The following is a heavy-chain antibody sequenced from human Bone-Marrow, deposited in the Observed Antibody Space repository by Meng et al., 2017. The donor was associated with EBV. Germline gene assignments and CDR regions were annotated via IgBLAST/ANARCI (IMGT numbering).Heavy chain of an antibody. CDR1: GYTFSSYD. Sequence: QVHLVQCGAEVKKPGASVKVSCKASGYTFSSYDIHWVRQATGQGLEWMGWMNPNSGNTGYAQKFQDRVTMTRNTSISTAYMELSSLRSEDTAVYYCARGTYDRPVDPWGQGTLVTVSS. CDR3: ARGTYDRPVDP. V-gene: IGHV1-8*01. J-gene: IGHJ5*02. CDR2: MNPNSGNT. D-gene: IGHD3-16*01.